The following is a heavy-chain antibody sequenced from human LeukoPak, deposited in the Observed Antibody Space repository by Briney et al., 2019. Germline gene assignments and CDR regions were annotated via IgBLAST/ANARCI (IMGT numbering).Heavy chain of an antibody. J-gene: IGHJ5*02. CDR3: AREGYSPLSWFDP. D-gene: IGHD2-15*01. Sequence: TGRSLRLSCAASGFTFGSYAMHWVRQAPGKGLEWVAVKWYDGSNEYYADSVKGRFTISRDNSKNTLYLQMNSLRAEDTAVYYCAREGYSPLSWFDPWGQGTLVTVSS. CDR2: KWYDGSNE. CDR1: GFTFGSYA. V-gene: IGHV3-33*01.